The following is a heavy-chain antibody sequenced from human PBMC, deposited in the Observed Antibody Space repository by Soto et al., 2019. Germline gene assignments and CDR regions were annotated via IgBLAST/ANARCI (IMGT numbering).Heavy chain of an antibody. J-gene: IGHJ4*02. Sequence: QVQLQESGPGLVKPSQTLSLTCTVSGGSIRSGGYYWNWIRQHPGKGLEWIGYIYFSGSTYYNPSLKSRVTISVDTXXXXXXXXXXXXXXAXXXXXXXXXXRQGNYGDYAFDYWGQGTLVTVSS. CDR1: GGSIRSGGYY. D-gene: IGHD4-17*01. CDR3: XXXXRQGNYGDYAFDY. CDR2: IYFSGST. V-gene: IGHV4-31*03.